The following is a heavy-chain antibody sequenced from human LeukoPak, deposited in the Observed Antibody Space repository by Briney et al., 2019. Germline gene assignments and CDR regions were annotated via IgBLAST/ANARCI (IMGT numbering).Heavy chain of an antibody. CDR3: ARVRGDYYGPGIGNWFDP. V-gene: IGHV4-34*01. D-gene: IGHD3-10*01. CDR2: INHSGST. Sequence: PSETLSLTCAVYGGSFSGYYWSWIRQPPGKGLEWIGEINHSGSTNYNPSLKSRVTISVDTSKNQFSLKLSSVTAADTAVYYCARVRGDYYGPGIGNWFDPWGQGTLVTVSS. CDR1: GGSFSGYY. J-gene: IGHJ5*02.